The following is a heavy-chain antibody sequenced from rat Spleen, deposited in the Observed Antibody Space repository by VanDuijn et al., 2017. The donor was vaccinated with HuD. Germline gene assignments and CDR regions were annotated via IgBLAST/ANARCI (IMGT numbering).Heavy chain of an antibody. CDR1: FYSIISSYR. CDR2: LNGAGNT. D-gene: IGHD1-12*02. V-gene: IGHV3-3*01. Sequence: EVLLQESGPGLVKPSQSLSLTCSVTFYSIISSYRWNWIRKFPGNKLEWMGYLNGAGNTNYNQALKSRISITRDTSKNQFCLQVNSVTTEDTANYYCARRRYDGTYYLDWGQGVMVTVSS. J-gene: IGHJ2*01. CDR3: ARRRYDGTYYLD.